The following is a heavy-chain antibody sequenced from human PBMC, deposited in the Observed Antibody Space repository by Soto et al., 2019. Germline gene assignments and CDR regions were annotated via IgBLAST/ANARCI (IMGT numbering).Heavy chain of an antibody. J-gene: IGHJ5*02. Sequence: QVTLKESGPVLVKPTETLTLTCTVSGFSLSNNRMGVSWIRQPPGKALEWLAHIFSNDEKSYSTSLKGRLTLSKDTSKSQVVLRMTNMDPVDTATYYCTRIEKGSAAYTWGQGTLVTVSS. CDR1: GFSLSNNRMG. D-gene: IGHD3-10*01. CDR3: TRIEKGSAAYT. V-gene: IGHV2-26*01. CDR2: IFSNDEK.